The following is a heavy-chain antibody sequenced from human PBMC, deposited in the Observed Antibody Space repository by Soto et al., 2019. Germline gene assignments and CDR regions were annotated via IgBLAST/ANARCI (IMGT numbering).Heavy chain of an antibody. CDR2: IKQDGSEK. CDR3: AREGSPRYYYDSSGYYPPGWFDP. J-gene: IGHJ5*02. V-gene: IGHV3-7*03. Sequence: QPGGSLRLSCAASGFTFISYWMSWVRQAPGKGLEWVANIKQDGSEKYYVDSVKGRFTISRDNAKNSLYLQMNSLRAEDTAVYYCAREGSPRYYYDSSGYYPPGWFDPWGQGTLVTVSS. D-gene: IGHD3-22*01. CDR1: GFTFISYW.